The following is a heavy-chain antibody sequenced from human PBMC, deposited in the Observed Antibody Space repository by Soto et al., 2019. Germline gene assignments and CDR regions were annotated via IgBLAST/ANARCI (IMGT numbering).Heavy chain of an antibody. J-gene: IGHJ5*02. Sequence: QVQLQESGPGLVKPSQTLSLTCTVSGGSISSGGYYWSWIRQHPGKGLEWIGYIYYSGSTYYNPSLKSRVTISVDTSKNQFSLKLGSVTAADTAVYYCAREPRYNWNYVDWFDPWGQGTLVTVSS. CDR1: GGSISSGGYY. CDR2: IYYSGST. D-gene: IGHD1-7*01. V-gene: IGHV4-31*03. CDR3: AREPRYNWNYVDWFDP.